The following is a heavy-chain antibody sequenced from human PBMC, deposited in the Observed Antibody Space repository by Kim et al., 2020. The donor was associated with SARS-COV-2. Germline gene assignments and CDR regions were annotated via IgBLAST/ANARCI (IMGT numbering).Heavy chain of an antibody. D-gene: IGHD2-8*01. CDR1: GFTFSSYG. CDR3: AKDAYCTNGVCYGGDNYGMDV. CDR2: ISYDGSNK. Sequence: GGSLRLSCAASGFTFSSYGMHWVRQAPGKGLEWVAVISYDGSNKYYADSVKGRFTISRDNSKNTLYLQMNSLRAEDTAVYYCAKDAYCTNGVCYGGDNYGMDVWGQGTTVTVSS. V-gene: IGHV3-30*18. J-gene: IGHJ6*02.